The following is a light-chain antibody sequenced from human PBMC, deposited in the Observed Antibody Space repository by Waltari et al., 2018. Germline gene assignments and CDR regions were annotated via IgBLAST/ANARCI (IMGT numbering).Light chain of an antibody. V-gene: IGKV3-20*01. Sequence: EIVLTQSPGTLSLSPGDRATLSCRASQSVSSSYLAWYQQKPGQAPRLLIHGASSRATGIPDRFSGSGSGTDFTLTISRLEPEDFAVYYCQQYGSSPPTFGQGTKLEIK. J-gene: IGKJ2*01. CDR3: QQYGSSPPT. CDR2: GAS. CDR1: QSVSSSY.